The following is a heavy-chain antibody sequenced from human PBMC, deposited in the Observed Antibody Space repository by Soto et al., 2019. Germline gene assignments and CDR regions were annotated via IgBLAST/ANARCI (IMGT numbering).Heavy chain of an antibody. CDR1: GFTFSSDG. CDR3: AKTGSIAVSWYFDL. V-gene: IGHV3-30*18. Sequence: QVQLVESGGGVVQPGRSLRLSCAASGFTFSSDGMHWVRQAPGKGLEWVAVIPYDGSNKYYADSVKGRFTISRDNSKNTLYLPMNSLRAEDTAVYYCAKTGSIAVSWYFDLWGRGTLVTVSS. D-gene: IGHD6-19*01. CDR2: IPYDGSNK. J-gene: IGHJ2*01.